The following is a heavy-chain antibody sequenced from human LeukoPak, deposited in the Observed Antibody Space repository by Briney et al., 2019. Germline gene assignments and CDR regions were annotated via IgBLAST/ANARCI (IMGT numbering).Heavy chain of an antibody. J-gene: IGHJ4*02. Sequence: PSQTPSLTCTVSGGSISSGDYYWSWIRQPPGKGLEWIGYIYYSGSTYYNPSLKSRVTISVDTSKNQFSLKLSSVTAADTAVYYCARANQERAAEFDYWGQGTLVTVSS. V-gene: IGHV4-30-4*01. CDR3: ARANQERAAEFDY. CDR1: GGSISSGDYY. D-gene: IGHD1-1*01. CDR2: IYYSGST.